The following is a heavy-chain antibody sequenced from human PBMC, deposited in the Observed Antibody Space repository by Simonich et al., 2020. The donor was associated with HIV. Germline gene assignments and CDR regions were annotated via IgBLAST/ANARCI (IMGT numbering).Heavy chain of an antibody. CDR3: ARGLHINSWYWYFDL. CDR2: IWAVGINI. Sequence: QVQLVESGGGVVQPGRSLRLSCAASRFTFSYYGMHWVRQAPGKWLEVVAVIWAVGINIYDGDSVKGRFTISRDNSNNTLYLQMNSLRAEDTAVYYCARGLHINSWYWYFDLWGRGTLVTVSS. CDR1: RFTFSYYG. J-gene: IGHJ2*01. V-gene: IGHV3-33*01. D-gene: IGHD6-13*01.